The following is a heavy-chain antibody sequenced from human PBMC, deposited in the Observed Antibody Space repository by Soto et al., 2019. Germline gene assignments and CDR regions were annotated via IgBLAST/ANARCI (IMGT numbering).Heavy chain of an antibody. D-gene: IGHD3-16*01. J-gene: IGHJ4*02. CDR1: GFTFSNYG. V-gene: IGHV3-33*01. CDR3: ATDNLITPLQVPESRFDF. Sequence: QVQLVESGGGVVQPGRSLRLACAASGFTFSNYGMHWVRQAPGKGLQWVAVIWYDGSNKYYADSVRGRFTISRDNSKNTLYLQMNSLRSEDTAVYYCATDNLITPLQVPESRFDFWGQGTLVTVSA. CDR2: IWYDGSNK.